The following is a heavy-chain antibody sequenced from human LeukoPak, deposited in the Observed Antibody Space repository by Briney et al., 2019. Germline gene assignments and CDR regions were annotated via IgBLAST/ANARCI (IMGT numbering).Heavy chain of an antibody. D-gene: IGHD1-26*01. CDR1: GGSLSGYY. J-gene: IGHJ4*02. Sequence: PSETLSLTCTVYGGSLSGYYWSWFRQSPEKGLEWIGEISHRGNTHYNPALRSRVTISADTSKNQFSLKLNSVTAADTAVYYCARHNMRGSYYPIDYWGQGTLVTVSS. CDR3: ARHNMRGSYYPIDY. V-gene: IGHV4-34*01. CDR2: ISHRGNT.